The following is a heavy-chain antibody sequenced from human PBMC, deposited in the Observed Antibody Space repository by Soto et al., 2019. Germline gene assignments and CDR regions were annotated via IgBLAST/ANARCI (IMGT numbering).Heavy chain of an antibody. CDR3: ARGVSGWSPFDL. Sequence: ASVKVSCKASGYTFTDYYVHWVRQAPGQGLEWMGWINPNSGVTNYAQKFQGWVTLTRDTSVSTAYMELDRLKSDDTAVFFCARGVSGWSPFDLWGQGTLVTVSS. CDR1: GYTFTDYY. V-gene: IGHV1-2*04. D-gene: IGHD6-19*01. CDR2: INPNSGVT. J-gene: IGHJ4*02.